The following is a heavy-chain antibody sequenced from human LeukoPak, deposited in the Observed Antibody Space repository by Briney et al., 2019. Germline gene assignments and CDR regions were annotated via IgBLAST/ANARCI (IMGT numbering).Heavy chain of an antibody. CDR2: ILPILDIT. D-gene: IGHD1-14*01. CDR1: GGTFSKYA. V-gene: IGHV1-69*04. J-gene: IGHJ3*02. Sequence: ASVKVSCKASGGTFSKYALFWVRQAPGQGLEWMGRILPILDITNYAQKFQGRVTITADRSTSTAYMDLSSLRSDDTAIYYCARAEEETSEVRAGGEAFDIWGQGTVVTVSS. CDR3: ARAEEETSEVRAGGEAFDI.